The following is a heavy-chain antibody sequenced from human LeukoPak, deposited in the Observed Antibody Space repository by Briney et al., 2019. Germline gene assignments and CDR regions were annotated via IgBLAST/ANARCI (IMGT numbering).Heavy chain of an antibody. V-gene: IGHV3-64*04. CDR1: GFSISDYA. J-gene: IGHJ4*02. CDR2: ISSNGGST. Sequence: PGGSLRLSSSVSGFSISDYAMHWLRQAPGKGLEYVSSISSNGGSTYYVGSVKGRFTISRDNSKNTLYLQMNSLRADDTAVYYCAKDQRRGYSYGFDYWGQGTLVTVSS. CDR3: AKDQRRGYSYGFDY. D-gene: IGHD5-18*01.